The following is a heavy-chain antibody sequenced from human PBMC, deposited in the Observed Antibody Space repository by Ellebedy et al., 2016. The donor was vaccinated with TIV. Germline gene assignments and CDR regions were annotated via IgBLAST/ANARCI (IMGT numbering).Heavy chain of an antibody. D-gene: IGHD4-23*01. V-gene: IGHV3-23*01. J-gene: IGHJ4*02. CDR1: GFPFTSYA. Sequence: GESLKIPCAASGFPFTSYAMTWVRQAPGKGLEWVSSITHNGATTYYADSVKGRFTISRDNSENTLYLQMNSLRAEDTALNYCTIQASGLVNPFDFWGQGTLVTVSS. CDR3: TIQASGLVNPFDF. CDR2: ITHNGATT.